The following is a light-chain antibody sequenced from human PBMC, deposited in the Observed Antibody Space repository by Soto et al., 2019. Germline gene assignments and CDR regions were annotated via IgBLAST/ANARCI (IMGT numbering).Light chain of an antibody. CDR1: SSDVGAYNY. Sequence: QSALTQPPSASGSLGQSVTISCTGTSSDVGAYNYVSWYQQPPGKAPKLIISGVSERPSGAPDRSSGSKSGNTASLTVSGHQAEEEADYYCSSDAGSDNGVFGGGTKLTVL. CDR3: SSDAGSDNGV. J-gene: IGLJ2*01. V-gene: IGLV2-8*01. CDR2: GVS.